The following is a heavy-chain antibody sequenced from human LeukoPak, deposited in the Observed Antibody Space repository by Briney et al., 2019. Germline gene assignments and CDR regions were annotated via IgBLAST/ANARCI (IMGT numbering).Heavy chain of an antibody. CDR2: IRSSGSTI. V-gene: IGHV3-11*04. CDR1: GLTFSDYY. D-gene: IGHD3-10*01. Sequence: KSGGSLRLSCAASGLTFSDYYMSWIRQAPGKGLEWVSYIRSSGSTIYYADSVKGRFTISRDNAKNSLYLQMNSLRAEDTAVYYCARVGSHSGSLSLIRRNYKYYYYMDVWGKGTTVTISS. J-gene: IGHJ6*03. CDR3: ARVGSHSGSLSLIRRNYKYYYYMDV.